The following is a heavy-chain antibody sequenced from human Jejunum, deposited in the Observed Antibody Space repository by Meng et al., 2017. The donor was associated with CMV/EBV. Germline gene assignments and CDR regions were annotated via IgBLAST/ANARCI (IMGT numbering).Heavy chain of an antibody. CDR3: AHTYCGGGSCRGFDY. V-gene: IGHV2-5*02. CDR2: ICWDDDK. Sequence: QSTLKESGPTLVIRTHSPTLTCTFSGFSIRTSGVGGGWIRHPPGKALECLALICWDDDKRYSPALQSRLTITKDTSKNQVVLTMTSMDPVDTGTYFCAHTYCGGGSCRGFDYWGQGTLVTVSS. CDR1: GFSIRTSGVG. D-gene: IGHD2-15*01. J-gene: IGHJ4*02.